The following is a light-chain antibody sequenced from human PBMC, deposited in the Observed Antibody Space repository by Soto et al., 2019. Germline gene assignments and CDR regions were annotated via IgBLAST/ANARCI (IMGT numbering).Light chain of an antibody. CDR2: DVS. J-gene: IGLJ1*01. Sequence: QSVLTQPASVSGSPGQSITISCTGTSSDVGGYNYVSWYQQHSGKAPKLMIYDVSNRSSGVSNRFSGSKSGNTASLTISGLQAEDEANYYCGSYSSSITLYVFGTGSKVTV. CDR3: GSYSSSITLYV. CDR1: SSDVGGYNY. V-gene: IGLV2-14*01.